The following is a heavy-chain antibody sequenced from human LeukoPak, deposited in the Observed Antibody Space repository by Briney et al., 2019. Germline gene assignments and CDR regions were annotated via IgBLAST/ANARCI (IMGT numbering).Heavy chain of an antibody. V-gene: IGHV3-7*01. Sequence: GGSLRLSCAASGFTFSSYWMSWVRQAPGKGLEWVANIKQDGSEKYYVDSVKGRFTISRDNAKNSLYLLMNSLRVEDTAVYYCAREGVVGATDYWGQGTLVTVSS. J-gene: IGHJ4*02. D-gene: IGHD2-15*01. CDR2: IKQDGSEK. CDR3: AREGVVGATDY. CDR1: GFTFSSYW.